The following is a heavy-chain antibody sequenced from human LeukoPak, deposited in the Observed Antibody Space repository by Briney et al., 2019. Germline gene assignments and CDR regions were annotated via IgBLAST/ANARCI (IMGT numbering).Heavy chain of an antibody. Sequence: GGSLRLSCAASGFTFSSYSMNWVRQAPGKGLEWVSYISSSSSTIYYADSVKGRLTISRDNAKNSLYLQMNSLRAEDTAVYYCARDRSIVGAWFDPWGQGTLVTVSS. CDR3: ARDRSIVGAWFDP. V-gene: IGHV3-48*01. J-gene: IGHJ5*02. D-gene: IGHD1-26*01. CDR2: ISSSSSTI. CDR1: GFTFSSYS.